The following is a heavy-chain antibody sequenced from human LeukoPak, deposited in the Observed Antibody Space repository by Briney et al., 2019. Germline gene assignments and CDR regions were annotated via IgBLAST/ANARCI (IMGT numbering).Heavy chain of an antibody. J-gene: IGHJ4*02. Sequence: PGGSLRLSCAASGFTFSSYGMHWVRQAPGKGLEWVAFIRYDGSNKYYADSVKGRFTISRDNSKSTLYLQMNSLRAEDTAVYYCAKDRYYGSGSYYSDYWGQGTLVTVSS. CDR2: IRYDGSNK. V-gene: IGHV3-30*02. D-gene: IGHD3-10*01. CDR1: GFTFSSYG. CDR3: AKDRYYGSGSYYSDY.